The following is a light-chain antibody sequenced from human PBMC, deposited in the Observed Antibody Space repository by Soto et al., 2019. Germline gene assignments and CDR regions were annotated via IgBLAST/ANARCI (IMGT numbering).Light chain of an antibody. Sequence: AIRMTQSPSSLSASTGDRVTITCRASQGISSYLAWYQQKPGKAPKLLIKAASNLQSGVPSRFSGSGSGTDFTLTISCLQSEDFATYYCQHYYSYPAYTFGQGTKLEIK. CDR3: QHYYSYPAYT. J-gene: IGKJ2*01. CDR2: AAS. V-gene: IGKV1-8*01. CDR1: QGISSY.